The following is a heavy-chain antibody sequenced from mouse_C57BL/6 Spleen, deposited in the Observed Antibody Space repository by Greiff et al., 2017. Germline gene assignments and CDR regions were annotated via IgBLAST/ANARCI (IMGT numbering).Heavy chain of an antibody. CDR3: ARGYFYYAMDY. CDR1: GYTFTSYW. Sequence: QVQLQQPGAELVKPGASVKLSCKASGYTFTSYWMHWVKQRPGLGLEWIGRIDPNSGGTKYNEKFKSKATLTVDKPSSTAYMQLSSLTSEDSAVYYCARGYFYYAMDYWGQGTSVTVSS. D-gene: IGHD2-14*01. CDR2: IDPNSGGT. V-gene: IGHV1-62-3*01. J-gene: IGHJ4*01.